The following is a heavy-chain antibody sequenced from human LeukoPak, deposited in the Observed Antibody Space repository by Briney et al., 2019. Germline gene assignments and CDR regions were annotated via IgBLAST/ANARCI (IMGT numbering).Heavy chain of an antibody. V-gene: IGHV3-48*03. CDR2: ISSRGDTI. CDR1: GFTFSSYE. D-gene: IGHD3-16*02. CDR3: AKSLGDYVWGSYRFPYYFDY. J-gene: IGHJ4*02. Sequence: GGSLRLSCAASGFTFSSYEMNWVRQAPGKGLEWVSYISSRGDTIYYADSVKGRFTISRDNSKNTLYLQMNSLRAEDTAVYYCAKSLGDYVWGSYRFPYYFDYWGQGTLVTVSS.